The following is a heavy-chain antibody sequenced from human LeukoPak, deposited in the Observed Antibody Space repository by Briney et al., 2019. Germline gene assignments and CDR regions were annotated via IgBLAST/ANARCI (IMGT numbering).Heavy chain of an antibody. CDR3: ATDRDYYDSSGYYFDY. V-gene: IGHV3-30*03. CDR1: GFTFSRYG. Sequence: GRSLRLSCAASGFTFSRYGMHWVRQAPGKGLEWVTFISYDGSEKYYADSVKGRFTISRDNSKNTLYLQMNSLRAEDTAVYYCATDRDYYDSSGYYFDYWGQGTLVTVSS. D-gene: IGHD3-22*01. J-gene: IGHJ4*02. CDR2: ISYDGSEK.